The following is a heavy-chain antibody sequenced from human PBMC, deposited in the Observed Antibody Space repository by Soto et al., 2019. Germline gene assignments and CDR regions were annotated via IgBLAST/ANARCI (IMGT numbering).Heavy chain of an antibody. Sequence: GGSLRLSCAASGFTFSSYAMHWVRQAPGKGLEWVAVISYDGSNKYYADSVKGRFTISRDNSKNTLYLQMNSLRAEDTAVYYCARDGDYVWGSYRLGWFDPWGQGTLVTVSS. D-gene: IGHD3-16*02. CDR1: GFTFSSYA. CDR3: ARDGDYVWGSYRLGWFDP. V-gene: IGHV3-30-3*01. CDR2: ISYDGSNK. J-gene: IGHJ5*02.